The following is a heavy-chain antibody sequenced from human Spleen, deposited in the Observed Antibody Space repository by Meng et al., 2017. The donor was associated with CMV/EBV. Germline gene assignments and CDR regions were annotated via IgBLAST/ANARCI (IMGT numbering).Heavy chain of an antibody. J-gene: IGHJ4*02. D-gene: IGHD3-22*01. CDR2: IHPIINIP. CDR1: GGTFSRYT. CDR3: AGGSQDPNLNYYDVV. Sequence: SVKVSCKASGGTFSRYTITWVRQAPGQGLEWMARIHPIINIPTYAQKFQGRVTIVADNATSTAYMELRGLLSDDTAVYYCAGGSQDPNLNYYDVVWGQGTLVTVSS. V-gene: IGHV1-69*02.